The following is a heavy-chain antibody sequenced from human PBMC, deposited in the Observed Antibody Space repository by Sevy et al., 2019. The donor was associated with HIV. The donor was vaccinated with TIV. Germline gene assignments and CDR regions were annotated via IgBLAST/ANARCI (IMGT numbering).Heavy chain of an antibody. CDR3: ARDGGYSIKWYPLY. Sequence: GGSLRLSCAASGFAFNSHAMHWVRQAPGKGLEWVAVISYEGTETFYAASVEGRFTISRDSSKNMLSLQINSLRPEDTAVYYCARDGGYSIKWYPLYWGHGTLVTVSS. D-gene: IGHD6-13*01. J-gene: IGHJ4*01. CDR1: GFAFNSHA. V-gene: IGHV3-30-3*01. CDR2: ISYEGTET.